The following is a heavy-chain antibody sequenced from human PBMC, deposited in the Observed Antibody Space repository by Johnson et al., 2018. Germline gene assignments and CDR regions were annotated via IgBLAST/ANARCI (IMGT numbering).Heavy chain of an antibody. V-gene: IGHV3-49*03. CDR1: GFTSGDYA. Sequence: EVQLVESGGGLVQPGRSLRLACTASGFTSGDYAMSWFRQATGKGLEWFCFLRRTDYGGTTDYAASVKGRFTISRDDSKSIAYLQMNSLKTEDTAVYYCSRVRSRNAAEYFQHWGQGTLVTVSS. J-gene: IGHJ1*01. CDR3: SRVRSRNAAEYFQH. CDR2: LRRTDYGGTT.